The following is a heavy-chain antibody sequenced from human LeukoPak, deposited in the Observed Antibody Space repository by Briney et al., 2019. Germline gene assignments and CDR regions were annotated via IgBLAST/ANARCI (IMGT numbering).Heavy chain of an antibody. CDR2: IRSKANSYAT. J-gene: IGHJ4*02. CDR3: TAYIAAAGTGGDY. D-gene: IGHD6-13*01. Sequence: PGGSLKLSCAASGFTFSGSAMHWVRQASGKGLEWVGRIRSKANSYATAYAASVKGRLTISRDDSKNTAYLQMNSLKTEDTAVYYCTAYIAAAGTGGDYWGQGTLVTVSS. V-gene: IGHV3-73*01. CDR1: GFTFSGSA.